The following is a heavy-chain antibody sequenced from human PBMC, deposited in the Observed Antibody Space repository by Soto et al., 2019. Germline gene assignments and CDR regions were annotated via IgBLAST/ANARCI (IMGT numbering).Heavy chain of an antibody. CDR3: ATGHFSEAPGQVEWSLFPGLRFDY. Sequence: QVPRVQSGAEVKKPGASVKVYCKVSVYTLTELSMHWVRQAPGKGLAWMGGFDPEDGETIYAQKFQGRVTMTEDTSTATAYMELSSLRSEDTAGYYCATGHFSEAPGQVEWSLFPGLRFDYWGQGTMVTVSS. CDR1: VYTLTELS. V-gene: IGHV1-24*01. J-gene: IGHJ4*02. CDR2: FDPEDGET. D-gene: IGHD3-9*01.